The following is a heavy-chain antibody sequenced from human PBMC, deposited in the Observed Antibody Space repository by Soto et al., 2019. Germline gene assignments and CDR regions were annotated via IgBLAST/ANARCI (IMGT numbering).Heavy chain of an antibody. V-gene: IGHV1-69*06. Sequence: QVHLVQSGAEVKKPGSSVKVSCKTSGGTFSNFAVNWVRQAPGQGLEWMGGIIPKFVTTNYAQKFQVKVTFTADKSTITAYMELHRLTSEETGVYYCARAGSVQIPASIYDAFDLWGQGTMVTVSS. D-gene: IGHD2-2*01. J-gene: IGHJ3*01. CDR1: GGTFSNFA. CDR2: IIPKFVTT. CDR3: ARAGSVQIPASIYDAFDL.